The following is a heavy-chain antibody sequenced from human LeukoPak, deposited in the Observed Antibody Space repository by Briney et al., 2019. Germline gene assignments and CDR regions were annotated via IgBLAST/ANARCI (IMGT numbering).Heavy chain of an antibody. D-gene: IGHD3-10*01. Sequence: PSATLSLTRVVSGGSLSGNYWSWIRQAPGKGLEWIGEINNSGRTNYNPSVKSGVTISIDTSKNQFSLRLSSVTVADTAVYYCARGSAYGFDPWGQGTLVIVSS. CDR1: GGSLSGNY. CDR3: ARGSAYGFDP. V-gene: IGHV4-34*01. J-gene: IGHJ5*02. CDR2: INNSGRT.